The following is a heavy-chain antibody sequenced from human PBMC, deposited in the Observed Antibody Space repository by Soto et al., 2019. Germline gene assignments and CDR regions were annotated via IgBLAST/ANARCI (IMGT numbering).Heavy chain of an antibody. D-gene: IGHD3-22*01. CDR1: GFTVSSNY. Sequence: EVQLVESGGGLIQPGGSLRLSCAASGFTVSSNYMSWVRQAPGKWLEWVSVIYSGGSTYYADSVKGRFTISRDNSKNALYLQMNSLRAEDAAVYYCARGYDSSGYYNYGMDVWGQGTTVTVSS. V-gene: IGHV3-53*01. CDR3: ARGYDSSGYYNYGMDV. CDR2: IYSGGST. J-gene: IGHJ6*02.